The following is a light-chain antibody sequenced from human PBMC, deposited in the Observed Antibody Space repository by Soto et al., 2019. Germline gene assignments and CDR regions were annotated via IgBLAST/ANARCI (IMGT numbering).Light chain of an antibody. Sequence: IQLTQSPSSLSASVGDRVTITCRASQSISYSLNWYQQKPGKAPKVLIAAASSLQSGVPSRFSGSGSGTNFALTISGLEPEDCATYYCQQTYSNLLSFGGGTKVEAK. CDR1: QSISYS. CDR3: QQTYSNLLS. V-gene: IGKV1-39*01. J-gene: IGKJ4*01. CDR2: AAS.